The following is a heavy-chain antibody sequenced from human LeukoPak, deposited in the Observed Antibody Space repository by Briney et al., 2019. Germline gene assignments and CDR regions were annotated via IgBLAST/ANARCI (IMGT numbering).Heavy chain of an antibody. D-gene: IGHD2-2*01. Sequence: GGSLRLSCAASGFTFSSYAMSWVRQAPGEGLEWVSATSGSGGSTYYADSVKGRFTISRDNSKNTLYLQMNSLRAEDTAVYYCAKDQNCSSTSCYDYWGQGTLVTVSS. CDR1: GFTFSSYA. CDR3: AKDQNCSSTSCYDY. J-gene: IGHJ4*02. CDR2: TSGSGGST. V-gene: IGHV3-23*01.